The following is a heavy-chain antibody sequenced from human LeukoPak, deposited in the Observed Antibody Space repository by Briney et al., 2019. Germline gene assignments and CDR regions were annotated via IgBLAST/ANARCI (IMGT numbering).Heavy chain of an antibody. V-gene: IGHV4-38-2*02. Sequence: SETLSLTCTVSGYSISSGYYWGWIRQPPGKGLEWIGSIYHSGSTYYNPSLKSRVTISVDTSKNQFSLKLSSVTAADTAVYYCATGRRGLNDYWGQGTLVTVSS. D-gene: IGHD3-10*01. CDR2: IYHSGST. CDR1: GYSISSGYY. CDR3: ATGRRGLNDY. J-gene: IGHJ4*02.